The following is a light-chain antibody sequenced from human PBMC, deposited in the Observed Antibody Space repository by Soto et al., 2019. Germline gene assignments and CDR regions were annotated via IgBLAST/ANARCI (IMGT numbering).Light chain of an antibody. Sequence: EIVLTQSPATLSLSPGERATLSCRARQSVSSYLAWYQQKPGQAPRLLIYDASTRATGIPARFSGSGSGTAFTLTISSLEPEDFAVYYCQQRSNWPPYTFGQGTKLEIK. CDR2: DAS. CDR3: QQRSNWPPYT. J-gene: IGKJ2*01. V-gene: IGKV3-11*01. CDR1: QSVSSY.